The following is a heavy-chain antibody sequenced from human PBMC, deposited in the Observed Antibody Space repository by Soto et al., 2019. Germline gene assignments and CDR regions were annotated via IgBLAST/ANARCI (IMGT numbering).Heavy chain of an antibody. CDR3: ARDPESSSSWYENY. Sequence: QVQLVQSGAEVKKPGSSVKVSCKASGGTFSSYTISWVRQAPGQGLGWMGRIIPILGIANYAQKFQGRVTITADKSTSTAYMELSSLRSEDTAVYYCARDPESSSSWYENYWGQGTLVTVSS. V-gene: IGHV1-69*08. CDR1: GGTFSSYT. J-gene: IGHJ4*02. CDR2: IIPILGIA. D-gene: IGHD6-13*01.